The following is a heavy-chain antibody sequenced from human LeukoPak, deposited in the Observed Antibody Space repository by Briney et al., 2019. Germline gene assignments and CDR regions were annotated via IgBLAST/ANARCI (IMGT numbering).Heavy chain of an antibody. CDR1: GFTFSSYA. J-gene: IGHJ4*02. D-gene: IGHD5-24*01. V-gene: IGHV3-30-3*01. Sequence: GGSLRLSCAASGFTFSSYAMHWVRQAPGKGLEWVAVISYDGSNKYYADSVKGRFTISRDNSKNTLYLQMNSLRAEDMAVYYCARVGEMATIFLDYWGQGTLVTVSS. CDR2: ISYDGSNK. CDR3: ARVGEMATIFLDY.